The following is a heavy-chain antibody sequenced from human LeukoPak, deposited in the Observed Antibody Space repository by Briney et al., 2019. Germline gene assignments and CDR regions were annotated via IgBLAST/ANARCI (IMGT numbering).Heavy chain of an antibody. Sequence: SETLSLTCTVSGGSISSSPYYWAWIRQPPGKRLEWIGSILYSGSTYYNPSLKSRVTTSVDTSKNQFSLKLSSVTAADTAVYYCAMYYYDSSGYSDYWGQGTLVTVSS. J-gene: IGHJ4*02. CDR3: AMYYYDSSGYSDY. V-gene: IGHV4-39*07. D-gene: IGHD3-22*01. CDR2: ILYSGST. CDR1: GGSISSSPYY.